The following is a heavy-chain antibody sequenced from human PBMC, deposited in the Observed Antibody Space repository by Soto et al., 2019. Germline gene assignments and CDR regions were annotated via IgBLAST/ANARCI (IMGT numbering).Heavy chain of an antibody. CDR2: IYSGGST. CDR1: GFTVSSNY. J-gene: IGHJ4*02. D-gene: IGHD5-18*01. V-gene: IGHV3-53*01. Sequence: GSLRLSGAASGFTVSSNYMSWVREAPGKGLEWVSVIYSGGSTYYADSVKGRFTISRDNSKNTLYLQMNSLRAEDTAVYYCARVGYSYGYGSFDYWGQGTLVTVSS. CDR3: ARVGYSYGYGSFDY.